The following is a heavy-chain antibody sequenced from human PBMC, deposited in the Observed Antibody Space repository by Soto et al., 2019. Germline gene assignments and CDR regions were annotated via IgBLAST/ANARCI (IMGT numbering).Heavy chain of an antibody. Sequence: TLALTCTFSGGTINSGEYDWSWIRQPPGKGLEWIGYIYHSGSTYYNPSLKSRVTISEDTPKNQFSLNLTSVTAADTAVYYCGRGSLLLGISPGVDFWGQGALVTVPQ. J-gene: IGHJ4*02. CDR3: GRGSLLLGISPGVDF. V-gene: IGHV4-30-4*01. CDR1: GGTINSGEYD. D-gene: IGHD1-26*01. CDR2: IYHSGST.